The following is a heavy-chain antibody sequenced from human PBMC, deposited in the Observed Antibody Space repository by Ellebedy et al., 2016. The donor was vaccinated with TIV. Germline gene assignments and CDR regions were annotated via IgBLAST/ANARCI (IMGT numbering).Heavy chain of an antibody. D-gene: IGHD6-13*01. V-gene: IGHV1-24*01. CDR3: ATAAIGSSWYTNWFDP. CDR1: GYTLTELS. J-gene: IGHJ5*02. CDR2: FDPEDGET. Sequence: ASVKVSXKVSGYTLTELSMHWVRQAPGKGLEWMGGFDPEDGETIYAQKFQGRVTMTEDTSTDTAYMELSSLRSEDTAVYYCATAAIGSSWYTNWFDPWGQGTLVTVSS.